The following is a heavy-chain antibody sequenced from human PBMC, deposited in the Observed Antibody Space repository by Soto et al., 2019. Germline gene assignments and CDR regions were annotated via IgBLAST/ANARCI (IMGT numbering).Heavy chain of an antibody. D-gene: IGHD6-19*01. CDR2: ISNSGDGT. V-gene: IGHV3-23*01. J-gene: IGHJ4*02. CDR3: AKGGRTSGWFD. CDR1: GFTFSSYA. Sequence: EVQLLESGGGLVQPGGSLRLSCAASGFTFSSYAMSWVRQAPGKGLEWVSTISNSGDGTSYADSVKGRFTISRDNSKNTLSLQMNTLRAEDTAVYYCAKGGRTSGWFDWGQGTLVTVSS.